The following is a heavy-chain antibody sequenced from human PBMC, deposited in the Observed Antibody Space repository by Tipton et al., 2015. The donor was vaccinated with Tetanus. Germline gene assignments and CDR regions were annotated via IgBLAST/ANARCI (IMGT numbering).Heavy chain of an antibody. CDR2: IYYSGST. CDR3: ARENDRYSSGWFGGLRNMDV. CDR1: GGSISSSSYY. Sequence: TLSLTCTVSGGSISSSSYYWGWIRQPPGKGLEWIGSIYYSGSTYYNPSLKSRVTISVDTSKNQLSLKLSSVTAADTAVYYCARENDRYSSGWFGGLRNMDVWGQGTTVTVSS. J-gene: IGHJ6*02. V-gene: IGHV4-39*02. D-gene: IGHD6-19*01.